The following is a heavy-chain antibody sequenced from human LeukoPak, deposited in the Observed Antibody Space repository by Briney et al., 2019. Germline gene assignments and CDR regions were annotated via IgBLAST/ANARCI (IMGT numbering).Heavy chain of an antibody. D-gene: IGHD3-10*02. CDR3: ARDRDYVFDI. CDR1: GGSISSYY. J-gene: IGHJ3*02. V-gene: IGHV4-59*01. CDR2: IYYSGST. Sequence: SETLSLTCTVSGGSISSYYWSWIRQPPGKGLEWIGYIYYSGSTNYNPSLKSRVTISVDTSKNQLSLKLSSVTAADTAVYYCARDRDYVFDIWGQGTMVTVSS.